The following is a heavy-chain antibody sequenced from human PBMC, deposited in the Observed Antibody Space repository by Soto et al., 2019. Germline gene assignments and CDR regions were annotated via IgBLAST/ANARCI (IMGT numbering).Heavy chain of an antibody. CDR2: ISSNGGST. CDR3: VKGSEYVALNWFGP. D-gene: IGHD2-15*01. CDR1: GFTFSSYA. V-gene: IGHV3-64D*08. Sequence: LRLSCSASGFTFSSYAMHWVRQAPGKGLEYVSAISSNGGSTYYADSVKGRFTISRDNSKNTLYLQMSSLRAEDTAVYYCVKGSEYVALNWFGPWGQGTLVTVSS. J-gene: IGHJ5*02.